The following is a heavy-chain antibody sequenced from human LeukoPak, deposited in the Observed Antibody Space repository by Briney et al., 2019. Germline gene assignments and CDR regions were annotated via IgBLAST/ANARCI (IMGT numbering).Heavy chain of an antibody. CDR1: GYIFTDYY. V-gene: IGHV1-2*02. J-gene: IGHJ6*03. D-gene: IGHD2-8*01. CDR3: ARGGLRVMVYRLYYMDV. Sequence: ASVKVSCKASGYIFTDYYPNWVRQAPGQGLEWMGWINPNSGGTNYAQKFQGRVTMTRDTSISTAYMELTRLRSDDTAVYYCARGGLRVMVYRLYYMDVWGKGTTVTVSS. CDR2: INPNSGGT.